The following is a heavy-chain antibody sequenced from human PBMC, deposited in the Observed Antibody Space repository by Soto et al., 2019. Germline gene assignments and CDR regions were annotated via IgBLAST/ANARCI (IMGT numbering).Heavy chain of an antibody. Sequence: PGGSLSLSCAASGFTFSSYAMNWVRQAPGKGLEWVSAISGSGGSTYYAGSVKGRFTISRDNAKNSLFLQMNSLRADDTAVYYCARDILSGGAYPDSWGQGTKVTVSS. V-gene: IGHV3-23*01. CDR3: ARDILSGGAYPDS. CDR1: GFTFSSYA. D-gene: IGHD3-10*01. CDR2: ISGSGGST. J-gene: IGHJ5*01.